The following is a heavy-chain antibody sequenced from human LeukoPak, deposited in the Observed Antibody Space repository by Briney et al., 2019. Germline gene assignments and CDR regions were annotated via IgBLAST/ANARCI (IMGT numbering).Heavy chain of an antibody. CDR3: ARDLNREDFDY. V-gene: IGHV3-33*01. CDR1: GFVFSNYD. D-gene: IGHD1-14*01. J-gene: IGHJ4*02. CDR2: IWLDGSAT. Sequence: GGSLRLSCAASGFVFSNYDMHWVRQAPGKGLEWVAIIWLDGSATYYGDFVKGRFTVSRDNSNNTLYLQMNSLRVEDTAVYYCARDLNREDFDYWGQGTLVAVSS.